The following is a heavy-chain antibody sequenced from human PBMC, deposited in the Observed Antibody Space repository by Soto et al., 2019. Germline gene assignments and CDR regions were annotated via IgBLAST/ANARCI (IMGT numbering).Heavy chain of an antibody. V-gene: IGHV4-4*07. CDR1: GGSISSYY. CDR3: ARSGFDYYYGMDV. Sequence: SETLSLTCTVSGGSISSYYRSWIRQPAGKGLEWIGRIYTSGSTNYNPSLKSRVTMSVDTSRNQFSLKLSSVTAADTAVYYCARSGFDYYYGMDVWGQGTTVTVSS. D-gene: IGHD3-3*01. J-gene: IGHJ6*02. CDR2: IYTSGST.